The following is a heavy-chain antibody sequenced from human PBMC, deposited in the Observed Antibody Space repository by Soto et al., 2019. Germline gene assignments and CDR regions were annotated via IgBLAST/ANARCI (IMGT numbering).Heavy chain of an antibody. CDR1: GDIFTSYG. CDR3: ARDQEGITMIVGGT. D-gene: IGHD3-22*01. J-gene: IGHJ5*02. V-gene: IGHV1-18*01. Sequence: QVQLVQSGAEVKKPGASVKVSCKASGDIFTSYGISWVRQAPGQGLEWMGGISAYNGNTNYAQKFKARVTMTTDTSTTSAYKELRSLRSDDTAVYYCARDQEGITMIVGGTWGQGTLVTVSS. CDR2: ISAYNGNT.